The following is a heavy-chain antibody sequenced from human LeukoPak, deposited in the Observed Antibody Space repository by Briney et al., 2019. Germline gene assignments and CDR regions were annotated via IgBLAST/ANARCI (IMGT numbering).Heavy chain of an antibody. D-gene: IGHD1-1*01. V-gene: IGHV4-4*07. CDR1: GGSISSYY. CDR3: TRVPTGTTGPAGY. Sequence: PSETLSLTCTVSGGSISSYYWSWIRQSAGKGLEWIGRVYTSGSTNYNPSLKSRVTVSVDTSKNQFSLKLSSVTAADTAVYYCTRVPTGTTGPAGYWGQGTLVTVSS. J-gene: IGHJ4*02. CDR2: VYTSGST.